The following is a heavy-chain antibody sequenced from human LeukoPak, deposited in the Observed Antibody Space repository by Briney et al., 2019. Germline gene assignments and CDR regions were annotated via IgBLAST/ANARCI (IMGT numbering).Heavy chain of an antibody. Sequence: SVKVSCKASGGTFSSYAISWVRQAPGQGLEWMGGIIPIFGTANYAQKFEGRVTIPTDESTTTAYMELSSLRSEDTAVYYCARSPAVVGYCSSTSCYTELPYFDYWGQGTLVIVSS. CDR2: IIPIFGTA. D-gene: IGHD2-2*02. CDR3: ARSPAVVGYCSSTSCYTELPYFDY. V-gene: IGHV1-69*05. J-gene: IGHJ4*02. CDR1: GGTFSSYA.